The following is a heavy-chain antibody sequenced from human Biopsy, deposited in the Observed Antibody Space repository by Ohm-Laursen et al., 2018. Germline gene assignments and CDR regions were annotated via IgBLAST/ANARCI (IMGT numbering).Heavy chain of an antibody. V-gene: IGHV1-69*06. Sequence: SSVKVSCKAPGGTFSNYGVNWVRQAPGQGLEWLGGNIPILGTGNYAQKFQDRVTVAADTSTSTATMELRSLRSDGTAVYYCATKLTGYFHHWGQGTLVTVSS. CDR1: GGTFSNYG. CDR3: ATKLTGYFHH. J-gene: IGHJ1*01. CDR2: NIPILGTG. D-gene: IGHD3-9*01.